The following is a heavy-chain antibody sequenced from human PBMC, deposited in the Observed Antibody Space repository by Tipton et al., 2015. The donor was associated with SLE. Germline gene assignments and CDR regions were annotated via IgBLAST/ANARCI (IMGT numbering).Heavy chain of an antibody. V-gene: IGHV4-61*02. CDR3: ARWSATAISFDY. CDR2: IYTSGST. Sequence: TLSLTCTVSGGSISSGSYYWSWIRQPAGKGLEWIGRIYTSGSTNYNPSLKSRVTISVDTSKNQFSLKLSSVTAADTAVYYCARWSATAISFDYWGQGTLVTVSS. D-gene: IGHD2-21*02. CDR1: GGSISSGSYY. J-gene: IGHJ4*02.